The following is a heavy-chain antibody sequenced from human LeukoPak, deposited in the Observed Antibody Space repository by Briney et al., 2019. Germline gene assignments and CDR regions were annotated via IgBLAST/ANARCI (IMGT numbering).Heavy chain of an antibody. D-gene: IGHD6-13*01. CDR3: AKSVIAAVHRALFDY. V-gene: IGHV3-23*01. J-gene: IGHJ4*02. Sequence: GGSLRLSCAVSGFTFSSHAMSWVRQAPGKGLEWVSAISGSGGSTYYADSVKGRFTISRDNSKNTLYLQMNSLRAEDTAVYYCAKSVIAAVHRALFDYWGQGTLVTVSS. CDR1: GFTFSSHA. CDR2: ISGSGGST.